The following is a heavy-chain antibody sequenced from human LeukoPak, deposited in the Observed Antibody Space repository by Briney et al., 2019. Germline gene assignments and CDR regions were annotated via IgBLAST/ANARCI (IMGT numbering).Heavy chain of an antibody. V-gene: IGHV1-18*01. D-gene: IGHD6-13*01. CDR2: ISVYNGKV. Sequence: ASVKVSCKASGYTFTAYGISWVRQAPEQGLEWMGWISVYNGKVNYAQKFQGRVTMTTDTSTSTAYMELRSLRSDDTAVYYCAKVIAAAGIYYFDYWGQGTLVTVFS. CDR1: GYTFTAYG. J-gene: IGHJ4*02. CDR3: AKVIAAAGIYYFDY.